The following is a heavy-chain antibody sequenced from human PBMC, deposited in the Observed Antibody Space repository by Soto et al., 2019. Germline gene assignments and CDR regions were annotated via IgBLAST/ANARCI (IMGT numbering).Heavy chain of an antibody. CDR3: ARARQRDTGRGLDV. J-gene: IGHJ6*02. V-gene: IGHV4-59*01. CDR1: GDSINDYF. Sequence: SETRSLGCTISGDSINDYFWNWLRQTPGKGLGWIGHISYSGSTSYNPALQSRVTISSDTSKNHFSLKLSSVTAADTVVYYCARARQRDTGRGLDVGGQGTTV. CDR2: ISYSGST. D-gene: IGHD5-18*01.